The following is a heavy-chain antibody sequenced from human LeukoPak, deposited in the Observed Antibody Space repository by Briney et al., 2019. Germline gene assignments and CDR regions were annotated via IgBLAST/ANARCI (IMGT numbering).Heavy chain of an antibody. Sequence: ETLSLTCAVYGGSFSGYYWSWIRQPPGKGLEWIGEINHSGSTNYNPSLKSRVTISVDTSKNQFSLKLSSVTAADTAVYYCARRRYCSGGSCYYYYYYGMDVWGKGTTVTVSP. CDR1: GGSFSGYY. V-gene: IGHV4-34*01. CDR3: ARRRYCSGGSCYYYYYYGMDV. D-gene: IGHD2-15*01. CDR2: INHSGST. J-gene: IGHJ6*04.